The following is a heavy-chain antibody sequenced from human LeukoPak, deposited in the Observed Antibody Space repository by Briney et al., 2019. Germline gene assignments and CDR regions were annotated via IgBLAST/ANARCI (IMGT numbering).Heavy chain of an antibody. D-gene: IGHD4-11*01. CDR2: IIPIFGTA. V-gene: IGHV1-69*13. Sequence: ASVKVSCKASGGTFSSYAISWVRQAPGQGLKWMGGIIPIFGTANYAQKFQGRVTITADESTSTAYMELSSLRSEDTAVYYCASFTDYYYYMDVWGKGTTVTVSS. CDR1: GGTFSSYA. J-gene: IGHJ6*03. CDR3: ASFTDYYYYMDV.